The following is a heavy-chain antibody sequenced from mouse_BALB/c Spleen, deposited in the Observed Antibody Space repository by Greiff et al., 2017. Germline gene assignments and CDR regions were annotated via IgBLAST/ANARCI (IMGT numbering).Heavy chain of an antibody. CDR1: GFTFNTYA. Sequence: EVKLMESGGGLVQPKGSLKLSCAASGFTFNTYAMNWVRQAPGKGLEWVARIRSKSNNYATYYADSVKDRFTISRDDSQSMLYLQMNNLKTEDTAMYYCVREGYGSSSFDYWGQGTTLTVSS. CDR3: VREGYGSSSFDY. D-gene: IGHD1-1*01. CDR2: IRSKSNNYAT. V-gene: IGHV10-1*02. J-gene: IGHJ2*01.